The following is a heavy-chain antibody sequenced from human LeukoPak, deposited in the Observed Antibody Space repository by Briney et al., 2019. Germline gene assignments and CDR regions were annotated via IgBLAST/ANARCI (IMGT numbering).Heavy chain of an antibody. J-gene: IGHJ4*02. CDR2: ISGSGDPT. V-gene: IGHV3-23*01. CDR3: AKDKTAPTVTTMDY. Sequence: GGSLRLSCAASGFTFSTYAMTWVRQVPGKGLDWVSVISGSGDPTYYADSVKGRFTISRDNSKNTLYLQMNSLRVEDTAVYYCAKDKTAPTVTTMDYWGQGTLVTVSS. D-gene: IGHD4-17*01. CDR1: GFTFSTYA.